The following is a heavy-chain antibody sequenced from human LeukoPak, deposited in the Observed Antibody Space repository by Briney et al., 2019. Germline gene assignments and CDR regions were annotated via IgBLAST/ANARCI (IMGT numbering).Heavy chain of an antibody. Sequence: PSETLSLTCTVSGGSINNNSYYWGWIRQPPGKGLEWIGSIYYNGITYYNMSLKSRLTISVDTSKNQFSLKLSSVTAADTAVYYCARAYGGYIDYWGQGTLVTVSS. V-gene: IGHV4-39*07. CDR3: ARAYGGYIDY. CDR2: IYYNGIT. J-gene: IGHJ4*02. D-gene: IGHD4/OR15-4a*01. CDR1: GGSINNNSYY.